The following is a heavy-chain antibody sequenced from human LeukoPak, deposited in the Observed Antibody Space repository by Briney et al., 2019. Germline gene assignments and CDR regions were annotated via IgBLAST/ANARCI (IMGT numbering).Heavy chain of an antibody. CDR1: GGSISSYY. D-gene: IGHD2-21*02. J-gene: IGHJ3*02. Sequence: EPSETLSLTCTVSGGSISSYYWSWIRQPPGKGLECIGYIYYSGSTNYNPSLKSRVTISVDTSKNQFSLKLSSVTAADTAVYYCARVRLWWGRAFDIWGQGTMVTVSS. CDR2: IYYSGST. V-gene: IGHV4-59*01. CDR3: ARVRLWWGRAFDI.